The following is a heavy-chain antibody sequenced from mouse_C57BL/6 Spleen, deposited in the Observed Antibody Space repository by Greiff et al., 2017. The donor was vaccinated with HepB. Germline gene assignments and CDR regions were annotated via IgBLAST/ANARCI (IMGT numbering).Heavy chain of an antibody. Sequence: EVKLMESGPELVKPGASVKIPCKASGYTFTDYNMDWVKQSHGKSLEWIGDINPNNGGTIYNQKFKGKATLTVDKSSSTADMELRSLTSEDTAVYYCARCYRGYYYAMDYWGQGTSVTVSS. J-gene: IGHJ4*01. CDR3: ARCYRGYYYAMDY. CDR1: GYTFTDYN. D-gene: IGHD2-12*01. V-gene: IGHV1-18*01. CDR2: INPNNGGT.